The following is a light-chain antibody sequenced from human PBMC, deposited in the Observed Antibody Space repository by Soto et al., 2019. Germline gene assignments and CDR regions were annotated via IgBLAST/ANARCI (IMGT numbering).Light chain of an antibody. CDR3: QQSYSTPRS. CDR2: TAS. Sequence: DIQMTQSPSSLSASVGDRVTISCRASERISDYLAWYQQKPGKAPKLLINTASSLRSGVPSRFSGSGSGTDFTLTINSLQPEDFATYYCQQSYSTPRSFGQGTRLEI. J-gene: IGKJ5*01. V-gene: IGKV1-39*01. CDR1: ERISDY.